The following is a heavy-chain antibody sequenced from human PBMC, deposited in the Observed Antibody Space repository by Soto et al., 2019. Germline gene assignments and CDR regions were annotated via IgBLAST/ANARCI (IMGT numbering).Heavy chain of an antibody. Sequence: PGESLKISCKGSGYSFTSYWIGWVRQMPGKGLEWMGIIYPGDSDTRYSPSFQGQVTISADKSISTAYPQWSSLKASDTAMYYCARGPLYDSSGYYDRYFDYWGQGTLVTVSS. CDR3: ARGPLYDSSGYYDRYFDY. V-gene: IGHV5-51*01. D-gene: IGHD3-22*01. J-gene: IGHJ4*02. CDR2: IYPGDSDT. CDR1: GYSFTSYW.